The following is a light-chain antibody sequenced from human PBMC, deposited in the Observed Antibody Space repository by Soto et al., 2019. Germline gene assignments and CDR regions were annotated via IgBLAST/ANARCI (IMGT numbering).Light chain of an antibody. CDR1: QSVSSY. CDR2: DAS. V-gene: IGKV3-11*01. J-gene: IGKJ4*01. CDR3: QQRSDWPLT. Sequence: EIVLTQSPATLSLSPGERATLSCRASQSVSSYLVWYQQKPGQAPRLLISDASSRATGIPDRFSGSGSGTDFTLTISSLEPEDFAVYYCQQRSDWPLTFGGGTKVDIK.